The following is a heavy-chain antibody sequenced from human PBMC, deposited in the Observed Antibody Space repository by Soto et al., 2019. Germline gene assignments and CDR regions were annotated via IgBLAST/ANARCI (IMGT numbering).Heavy chain of an antibody. Sequence: GASVKVSCKASGYTFTRYDINWGRQATGQGLEWMGWMNPNSGNTGYAQKFQGRVTMTRNTSISTAYMELSSLRSEDTAVYYCARGVDYGDYSTFDYWGQGTLVTVSS. CDR3: ARGVDYGDYSTFDY. D-gene: IGHD4-17*01. J-gene: IGHJ4*02. CDR1: GYTFTRYD. V-gene: IGHV1-8*01. CDR2: MNPNSGNT.